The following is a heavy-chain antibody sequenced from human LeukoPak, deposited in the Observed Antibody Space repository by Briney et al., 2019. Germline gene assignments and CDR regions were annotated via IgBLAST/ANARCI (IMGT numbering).Heavy chain of an antibody. Sequence: GGSLRLSCAASGFTFSSYWMHWVRQAPGKGLVWVSRINSDGSSTSYADSVKGRFTISRDNAKNTLYLQMNSLGAEDTAVYYCAREGAYGDYVGYWGQGTLVTVSS. D-gene: IGHD4-17*01. CDR2: INSDGSST. CDR1: GFTFSSYW. V-gene: IGHV3-74*01. CDR3: AREGAYGDYVGY. J-gene: IGHJ4*02.